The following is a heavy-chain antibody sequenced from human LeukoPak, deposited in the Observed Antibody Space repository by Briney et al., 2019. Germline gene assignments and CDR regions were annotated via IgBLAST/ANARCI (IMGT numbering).Heavy chain of an antibody. J-gene: IGHJ5*02. V-gene: IGHV4-59*12. D-gene: IGHD4-17*01. CDR1: GGSISSYY. CDR2: IYYSGSS. Sequence: SETLSLTCTVSGGSISSYYWSWIRQPPGKGLEWIGYIYYSGSSTYNPSLKSRVTMSLDTSKNQFSLKLSSVTAADTAVYYCAGRVTTSSTNWFDPWGQGTLVTVSS. CDR3: AGRVTTSSTNWFDP.